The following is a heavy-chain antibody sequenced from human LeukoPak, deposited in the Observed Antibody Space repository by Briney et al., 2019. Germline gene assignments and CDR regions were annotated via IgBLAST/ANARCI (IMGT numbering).Heavy chain of an antibody. Sequence: SQTLSLTCAVSGGSISSGGYSWSWIRQPPGKGLEWIGYIYHSGSTYYNPSLKSRVTISVDTSKNQFSLKLSSVTAADTAVYYCARGPFNVDTAMVTVPFLDYWGQGTLVTVSS. CDR2: IYHSGST. D-gene: IGHD5-18*01. V-gene: IGHV4-30-2*01. CDR3: ARGPFNVDTAMVTVPFLDY. J-gene: IGHJ4*02. CDR1: GGSISSGGYS.